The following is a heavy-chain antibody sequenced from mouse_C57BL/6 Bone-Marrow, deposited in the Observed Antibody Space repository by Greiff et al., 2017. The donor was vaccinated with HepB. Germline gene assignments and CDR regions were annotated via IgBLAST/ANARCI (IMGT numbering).Heavy chain of an antibody. CDR3: ARYYGYYFYAMDY. Sequence: EVKLMESGGGLVQPGGSLSLSCAASGFTFTDYYMSWVRQPPGKALEWLGFIRNKAHGYTTEYSASVKGRFTISRDNSQSILYLQMNALRAEDSATYYCARYYGYYFYAMDYWGQGTSVTVSS. D-gene: IGHD2-3*01. J-gene: IGHJ4*01. CDR2: IRNKAHGYTT. V-gene: IGHV7-3*01. CDR1: GFTFTDYY.